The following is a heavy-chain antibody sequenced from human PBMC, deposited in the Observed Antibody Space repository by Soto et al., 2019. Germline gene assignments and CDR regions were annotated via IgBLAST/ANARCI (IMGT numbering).Heavy chain of an antibody. CDR3: AREERLCSGGSCYYEFDY. D-gene: IGHD2-15*01. CDR1: GGSMSSGVYY. Sequence: SDTLSLTCTFSGGSMSSGVYYWSWIRQHPGKGLEWIGYIYYSGSTYYNPSLKSRVTISVDTSKNQFSLKLSSVTAADTAVYYCAREERLCSGGSCYYEFDYWGQGTLVTVSS. V-gene: IGHV4-31*03. J-gene: IGHJ4*02. CDR2: IYYSGST.